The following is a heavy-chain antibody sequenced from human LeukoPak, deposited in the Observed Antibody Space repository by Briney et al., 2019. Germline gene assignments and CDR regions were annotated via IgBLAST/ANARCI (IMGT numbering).Heavy chain of an antibody. CDR2: ISSDGSIK. D-gene: IGHD3-10*01. CDR1: GFTLSDYG. J-gene: IGHJ3*02. CDR3: ARDILPSGSRAFDI. V-gene: IGHV3-33*01. Sequence: GGSLRLSCAVSGFTLSDYGIHWVRQAPGKGLEWXTIISSDGSIKXADSVKXXFTVSRDSPKNTVYLQMNSLRAEDTAVYYCARDILPSGSRAFDIWGQGTMVTVSS.